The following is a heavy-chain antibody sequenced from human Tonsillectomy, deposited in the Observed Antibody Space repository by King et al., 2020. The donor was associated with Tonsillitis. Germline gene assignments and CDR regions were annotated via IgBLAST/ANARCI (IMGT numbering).Heavy chain of an antibody. CDR2: SYYTGNT. CDR3: ARREGPFDY. J-gene: IGHJ4*02. V-gene: IGHV4-39*01. D-gene: IGHD1-26*01. CDR1: GGSFSNDTYY. Sequence: QLQESGPGLVKPSETLSLTCTVSGGSFSNDTYYWGCIRQPPGKGLECIGSSYYTGNTYYNPALKSRVTISVDTSTNQFSLRVSSVTAADTAVYYCARREGPFDYWGQGTLVTVSS.